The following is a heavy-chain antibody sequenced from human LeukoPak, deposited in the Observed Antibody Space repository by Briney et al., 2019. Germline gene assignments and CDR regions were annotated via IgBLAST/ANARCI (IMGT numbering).Heavy chain of an antibody. CDR2: ISGSGGHT. Sequence: GGSLRLSCAASGFTFSSYAMGWVRQAPGKGPEWVSSISGSGGHTYFADSVKCRFTISRDNSKNTLDLQMNSLKVEDTAVYYCAKFRYHSNDNNYLDFNYWGQGTLVTVSS. D-gene: IGHD3-22*01. V-gene: IGHV3-23*01. CDR3: AKFRYHSNDNNYLDFNY. J-gene: IGHJ4*02. CDR1: GFTFSSYA.